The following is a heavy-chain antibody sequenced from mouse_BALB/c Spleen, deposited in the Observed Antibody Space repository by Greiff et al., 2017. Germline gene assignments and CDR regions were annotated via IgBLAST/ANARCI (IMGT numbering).Heavy chain of an antibody. CDR1: GYSITSDYA. D-gene: IGHD2-2*01. CDR3: ARPYGYDSWFAY. CDR2: ISYSGST. V-gene: IGHV3-2*02. J-gene: IGHJ3*01. Sequence: EVQLQQSGPGLVKPSQSLSLTCTVTGYSITSDYAWNWIRQFPGNKLEWMGYISYSGSTSYNPSLKSRISITRDTSKNQFFLQLNSVTTEDTATYYCARPYGYDSWFAYWGQGTLVTVSA.